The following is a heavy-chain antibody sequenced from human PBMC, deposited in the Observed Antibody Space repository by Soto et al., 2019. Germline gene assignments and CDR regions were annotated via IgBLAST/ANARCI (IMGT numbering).Heavy chain of an antibody. CDR3: AKTLCGKAVAGVPNHFAD. CDR1: GYTFTSYY. CDR2: IIPIFGTA. V-gene: IGHV1-69*13. J-gene: IGHJ4*02. D-gene: IGHD6-19*01. Sequence: SVKLSCTASGYTFTSYYMHWVRQAPGQGLEWMGGIIPIFGTANYAQKFQGRVTITADESTSTAYMELSSLRYEDTAVYYCAKTLCGKAVAGVPNHFADWGQGTLVSVSS.